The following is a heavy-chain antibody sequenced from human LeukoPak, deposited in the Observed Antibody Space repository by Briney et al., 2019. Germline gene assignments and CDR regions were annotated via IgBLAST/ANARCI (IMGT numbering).Heavy chain of an antibody. CDR2: IRYDGSNK. CDR1: GFTFSSYG. V-gene: IGHV3-30*02. CDR3: AKDPGSDRYFDY. D-gene: IGHD3-10*01. Sequence: GGSLRLSCAASGFTFSSYGMHWVRQAPGKGLEWVAFIRYDGSNKYYADSVKGRFTISRDNSKNTLYLQMNSLRAEDTAVYYCAKDPGSDRYFDYWGQGTLVTVSS. J-gene: IGHJ4*02.